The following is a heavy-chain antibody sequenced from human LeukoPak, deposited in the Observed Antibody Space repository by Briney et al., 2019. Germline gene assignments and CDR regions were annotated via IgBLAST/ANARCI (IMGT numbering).Heavy chain of an antibody. CDR1: GGTFSSYA. V-gene: IGHV1-18*01. CDR2: ISAYNGNT. Sequence: ASVKASCKASGGTFSSYAISWVRQAPGQGLGWMGWISAYNGNTNYAQKLQGRVTMTTDTSTSTAYMELRSLRSDDTAVYYCARGQKYRNGYTVTELGSGYFDYWGQGTLVTVSS. CDR3: ARGQKYRNGYTVTELGSGYFDY. J-gene: IGHJ4*02. D-gene: IGHD5-18*01.